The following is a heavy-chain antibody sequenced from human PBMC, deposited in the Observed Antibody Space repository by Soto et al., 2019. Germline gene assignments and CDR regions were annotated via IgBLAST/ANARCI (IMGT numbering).Heavy chain of an antibody. CDR1: GGTFSSYA. Sequence: QVQLVQSGAEVKKPGSSVKVSCKASGGTFSSYAISWVRQAPGQGLEWMGGIIPIFGTANYAQKFQGRVTITADKTTSTAYMELSSVRYEDKAVYYCARGIQRCYDYYGIDVWGQGTTGNGSS. V-gene: IGHV1-69*06. J-gene: IGHJ6*02. D-gene: IGHD5-18*01. CDR3: ARGIQRCYDYYGIDV. CDR2: IIPIFGTA.